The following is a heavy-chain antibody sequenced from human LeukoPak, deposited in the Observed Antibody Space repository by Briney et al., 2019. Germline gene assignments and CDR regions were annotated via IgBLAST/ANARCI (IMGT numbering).Heavy chain of an antibody. CDR1: GGSISSYY. J-gene: IGHJ6*03. V-gene: IGHV4-59*01. D-gene: IGHD1-7*01. CDR2: IYYSGST. CDR3: ARDRGYNWNFSYMDV. Sequence: SETLSLTCTVSGGSISSYYWSWIRQPPGKGLEWIGYIYYSGSTNYNPSLKSRVTISVDTSKNQFSLKLSSVTAADTAVYYCARDRGYNWNFSYMDVWGKGTTVTVSS.